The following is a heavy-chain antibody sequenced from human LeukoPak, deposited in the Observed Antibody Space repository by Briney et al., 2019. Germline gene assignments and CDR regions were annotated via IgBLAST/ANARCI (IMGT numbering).Heavy chain of an antibody. CDR2: INHSGST. V-gene: IGHV4-34*01. CDR1: GGSFSGYY. CDR3: ARGPYSYDSSGAFDI. Sequence: SETLSLTCVVYGGSFSGYYWSWIRQPPGKGLEWIGEINHSGSTNYNPSLKSRVTISVDTSKNQFSLKLRSVTAADTAVYFCARGPYSYDSSGAFDIWGQGTMVTVSS. D-gene: IGHD3-22*01. J-gene: IGHJ3*02.